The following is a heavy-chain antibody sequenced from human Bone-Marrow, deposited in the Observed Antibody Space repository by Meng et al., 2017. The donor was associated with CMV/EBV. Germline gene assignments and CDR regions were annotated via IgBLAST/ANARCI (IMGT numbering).Heavy chain of an antibody. CDR3: ARGEGGNAIWFGGYYYGMDV. CDR1: GYTFTSYA. CDR2: SNAGNGNT. J-gene: IGHJ6*01. Sequence: ASVKVSCKASGYTFTSYAMHWVRQAPGQRLEWMGWSNAGNGNTKYSQEFQGRVTITRDTSASTAYMELSSLRYDDTAIYFCARGEGGNAIWFGGYYYGMDVWGQGTTVTVSS. D-gene: IGHD3-10*01. V-gene: IGHV1-3*02.